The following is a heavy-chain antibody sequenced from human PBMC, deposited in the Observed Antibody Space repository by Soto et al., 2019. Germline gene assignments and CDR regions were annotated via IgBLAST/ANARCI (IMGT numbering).Heavy chain of an antibody. V-gene: IGHV3-23*01. CDR1: GFSFSTYA. Sequence: EVQLLESGGGLVQPEGSLRLSCAASGFSFSTYAMSWVRQAPGKGLEWVSGISGSGGTTYYADSVKGRFTISRDNSKNNLYLPVNSLRAEVTAVYYCAKDQAAAGTISRYFQHWGQGTLVTVSS. CDR3: AKDQAAAGTISRYFQH. CDR2: ISGSGGTT. J-gene: IGHJ1*01. D-gene: IGHD6-13*01.